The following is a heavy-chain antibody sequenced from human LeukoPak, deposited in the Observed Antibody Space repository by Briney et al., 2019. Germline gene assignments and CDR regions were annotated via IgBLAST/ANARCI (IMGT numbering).Heavy chain of an antibody. CDR2: IYHTGST. CDR1: GASISGSR. Sequence: PSETLSLTCTVSGASISGSRWSWIRQPPGKGLEWIGYIYHTGSTLSNPSLESRVTISMDTSKNQFSLKLSTVTAADTAVYYCARDRGAMDYNWFDPWGQGTLVTVSS. V-gene: IGHV4-59*01. CDR3: ARDRGAMDYNWFDP. J-gene: IGHJ5*02. D-gene: IGHD5-18*01.